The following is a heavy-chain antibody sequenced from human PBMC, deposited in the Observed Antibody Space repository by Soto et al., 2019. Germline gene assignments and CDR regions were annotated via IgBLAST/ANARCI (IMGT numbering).Heavy chain of an antibody. Sequence: QVQLQQSGPGLVKRSQTLSLTCDLSGDSVSTNIATWNRIRQSPSRGLEWLGRTYYRSKRYNDYAVSVKSRITISTDTSNNKLSLQLNSVTPDDTAVYYSVSLIGNSWLASWGQGTMVTVSS. CDR1: GDSVSTNIAT. CDR2: TYYRSKRYN. D-gene: IGHD2-8*01. CDR3: VSLIGNSWLAS. J-gene: IGHJ5*01. V-gene: IGHV6-1*01.